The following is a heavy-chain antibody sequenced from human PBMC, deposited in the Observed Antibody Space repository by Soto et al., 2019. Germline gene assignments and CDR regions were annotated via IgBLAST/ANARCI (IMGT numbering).Heavy chain of an antibody. V-gene: IGHV3-23*01. CDR3: AKAPYFYDILTGYQREYYFDY. Sequence: GGSLRLSCAASGFTFSSYAMSWVRQAPGKGLEWVSAISGSGGSTYYAGSVKGRFTISRDNSKNTLYLQMSSLRAEDTAVYYCAKAPYFYDILTGYQREYYFDYWGQGTLVTVSS. CDR2: ISGSGGST. J-gene: IGHJ4*02. D-gene: IGHD3-9*01. CDR1: GFTFSSYA.